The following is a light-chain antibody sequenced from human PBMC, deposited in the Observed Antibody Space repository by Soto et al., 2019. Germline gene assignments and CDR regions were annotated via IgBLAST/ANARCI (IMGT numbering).Light chain of an antibody. J-gene: IGKJ1*01. Sequence: DIVMTQSPDSLAVPLGERATVNCKSSQSLICSSNDKSYLAWYQHKPGQPPKLLIYWASTRESGVPDRFSGSGSGTDFTLTIASLQAEDVAVYYCQQYCSTPRAFGQGTKVDIK. CDR3: QQYCSTPRA. V-gene: IGKV4-1*01. CDR1: QSLICSSNDKSY. CDR2: WAS.